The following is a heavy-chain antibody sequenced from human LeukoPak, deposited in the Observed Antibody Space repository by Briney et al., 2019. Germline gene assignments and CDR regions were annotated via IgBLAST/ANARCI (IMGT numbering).Heavy chain of an antibody. CDR1: GFTFSSYE. Sequence: PGGSLRLFCAASGFTFSSYEMNWVRKAPGKGLEWVSYISSSGSTIYYADSVKGRFTISRDNAKNTLYLQMNSLRAEDTAVYYCARDRGSTEFDYWGQGTLVTVSS. CDR2: ISSSGSTI. J-gene: IGHJ4*02. D-gene: IGHD1-26*01. V-gene: IGHV3-48*03. CDR3: ARDRGSTEFDY.